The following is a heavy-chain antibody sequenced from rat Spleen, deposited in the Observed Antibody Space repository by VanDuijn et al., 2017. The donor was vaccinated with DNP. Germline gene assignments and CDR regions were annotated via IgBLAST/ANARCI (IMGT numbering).Heavy chain of an antibody. D-gene: IGHD5-1*01. J-gene: IGHJ4*01. CDR1: GFTFSDYN. V-gene: IGHV5S10*01. CDR3: ARHRANWAMYG. Sequence: EVQLVESGGGLVQPGRSLKLSCAASGFTFSDYNMAWVRQAPKKGLEWVATIIYDGSRTYYRDSVKGRFTISRDNAKSTLYLQMDSLRSEDTATYYCARHRANWAMYGWGQGTSVTVSS. CDR2: IIYDGSRT.